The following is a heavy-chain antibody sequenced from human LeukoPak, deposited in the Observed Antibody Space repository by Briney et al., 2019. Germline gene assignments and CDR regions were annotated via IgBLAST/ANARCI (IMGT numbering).Heavy chain of an antibody. CDR3: ALFTPVVNNFDF. V-gene: IGHV3-74*01. CDR1: GYTFTSYW. Sequence: PGGSLRLSCAASGYTFTSYWVHWVRQAPGKGLVWVSNINPAGSSTAYADFGKGRFTISRDNAKNTLYLQMNSLRAEDTAVYYYALFTPVVNNFDFWGQGTLVTVSS. D-gene: IGHD2-21*01. J-gene: IGHJ4*02. CDR2: INPAGSST.